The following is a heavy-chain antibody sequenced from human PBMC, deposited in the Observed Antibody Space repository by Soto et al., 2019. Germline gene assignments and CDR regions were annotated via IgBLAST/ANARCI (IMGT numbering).Heavy chain of an antibody. Sequence: PGGSLRLSCVASGITFSNYAMSWVRQPPGKGLEWVSAISGSAVTTYYADSVKGRFTISRDNARNTLYLQMSGLRVEDTALYYCAKMNAKYTASRPYCFDFWGQGTLVTVS. V-gene: IGHV3-23*01. J-gene: IGHJ4*02. CDR1: GITFSNYA. CDR3: AKMNAKYTASRPYCFDF. CDR2: ISGSAVTT. D-gene: IGHD5-18*01.